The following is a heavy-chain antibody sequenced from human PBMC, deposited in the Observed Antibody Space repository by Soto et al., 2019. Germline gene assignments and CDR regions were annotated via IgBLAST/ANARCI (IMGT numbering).Heavy chain of an antibody. CDR2: ISYDGTNE. Sequence: GESLKISCAASGFSFLSYGIHWVRQAPGKGLEWVALISYDGTNEYYADSVKGRFAISRDNSKNTLYLQMNSLRAEDTAVYYCARDIAGTAPAYYYYGMDVWGLGTTVTVSS. CDR1: GFSFLSYG. D-gene: IGHD6-13*01. CDR3: ARDIAGTAPAYYYYGMDV. V-gene: IGHV3-30*03. J-gene: IGHJ6*02.